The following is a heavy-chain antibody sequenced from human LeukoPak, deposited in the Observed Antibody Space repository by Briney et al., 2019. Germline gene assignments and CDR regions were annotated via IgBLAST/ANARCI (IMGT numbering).Heavy chain of an antibody. J-gene: IGHJ4*02. CDR3: ARANYYGSKSLDY. CDR1: GVSISTGTYY. Sequence: SETLSLTCTVSGVSISTGTYYWIWIRQPAGKGLEWIGRIYTSGSTNYNPSLKSRVTISIDTSKNQFSLKLSSVTAADTAVYYCARANYYGSKSLDYWGQGSLVTVSS. CDR2: IYTSGST. V-gene: IGHV4-61*02. D-gene: IGHD3-10*01.